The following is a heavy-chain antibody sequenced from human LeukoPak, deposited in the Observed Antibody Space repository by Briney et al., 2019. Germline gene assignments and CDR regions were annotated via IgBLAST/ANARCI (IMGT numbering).Heavy chain of an antibody. D-gene: IGHD6-13*01. CDR2: MNPNSGNT. Sequence: ASVKVSCKASGYTFTSYDINWVRQATGQGLEWMGWMNPNSGNTGYAQKFQGRVTMTRNTSISTAYMELSSLRSEDTAVYYCARVSRGSGSAGLWGYYYYYYYMDVWGKGTTVTVSS. J-gene: IGHJ6*03. CDR1: GYTFTSYD. V-gene: IGHV1-8*01. CDR3: ARVSRGSGSAGLWGYYYYYYYMDV.